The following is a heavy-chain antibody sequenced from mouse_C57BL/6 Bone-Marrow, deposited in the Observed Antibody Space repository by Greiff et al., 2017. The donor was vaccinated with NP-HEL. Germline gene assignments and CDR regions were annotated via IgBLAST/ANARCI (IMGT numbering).Heavy chain of an antibody. V-gene: IGHV5-12*01. CDR3: ARPNWARAMDY. J-gene: IGHJ4*01. D-gene: IGHD4-1*01. CDR2: ISNGGGST. Sequence: EVQLVESGGGLVQPGGSLKLSCAASGFTFSDYYMYWVRQTPEKRLEWVAYISNGGGSTYYPDTVKGRFTISRDNAKNTLYLQMSRLKSEDTAMYYCARPNWARAMDYWGQGTSVTVSS. CDR1: GFTFSDYY.